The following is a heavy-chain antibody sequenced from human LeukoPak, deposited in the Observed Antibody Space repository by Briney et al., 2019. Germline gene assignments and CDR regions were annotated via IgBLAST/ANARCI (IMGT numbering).Heavy chain of an antibody. J-gene: IGHJ4*02. Sequence: KPSETLSLTCAVYGGSFSGYYWSWIRQPPGKGLEWIGEINHSGSTNYNPSLKSRVTISVDTSKNQFSLKLSSVTAADTAVYYCARVREEGYYFDYWGQGTLVTVSS. CDR2: INHSGST. CDR3: ARVREEGYYFDY. CDR1: GGSFSGYY. D-gene: IGHD3-10*01. V-gene: IGHV4-34*01.